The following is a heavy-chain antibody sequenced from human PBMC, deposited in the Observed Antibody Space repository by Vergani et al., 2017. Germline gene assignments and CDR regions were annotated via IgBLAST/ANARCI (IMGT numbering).Heavy chain of an antibody. V-gene: IGHV1-18*01. CDR3: ARGIFTSGTAIYYYYYMDV. CDR1: GGTFSSYA. J-gene: IGHJ6*03. Sequence: QVQLVQSGAEVKKPGSSVKVSCKASGGTFSSYAISWVRQAPGQGLEWMGWISAYNGNTNYAQKLQGRVTMTTDTSTSTAYMELRSLRSDDTAVYYCARGIFTSGTAIYYYYYMDVWGKGTTVTVSS. CDR2: ISAYNGNT. D-gene: IGHD3-9*01.